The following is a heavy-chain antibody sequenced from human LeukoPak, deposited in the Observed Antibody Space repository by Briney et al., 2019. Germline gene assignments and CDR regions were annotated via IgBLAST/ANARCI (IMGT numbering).Heavy chain of an antibody. V-gene: IGHV4-39*01. CDR3: ARQGYSSSWYADY. Sequence: PSETLSLTCTVSGGSISSSSYYWGWIRQPPGKGLEWIGSIYYSGSTYYNPSLKSRVTISVDTSKNQLSLKLSSVTAADTAVYYCARQGYSSSWYADYWGQGTLVTVSS. D-gene: IGHD6-13*01. CDR2: IYYSGST. CDR1: GGSISSSSYY. J-gene: IGHJ4*02.